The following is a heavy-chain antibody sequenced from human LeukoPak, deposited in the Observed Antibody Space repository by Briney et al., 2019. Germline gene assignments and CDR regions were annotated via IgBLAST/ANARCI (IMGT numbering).Heavy chain of an antibody. CDR2: INPNSGGT. Sequence: ASVKVSCKASGYTFTGYYMHWVRQAPGQGLEWMGWINPNSGGTNYAQKFQGRVTITADKSTSTAYMELSSLRSEDTAVYYCARETNYYDSTHDAFDIWGQGTMVTVSS. CDR1: GYTFTGYY. V-gene: IGHV1-2*02. D-gene: IGHD3-22*01. CDR3: ARETNYYDSTHDAFDI. J-gene: IGHJ3*02.